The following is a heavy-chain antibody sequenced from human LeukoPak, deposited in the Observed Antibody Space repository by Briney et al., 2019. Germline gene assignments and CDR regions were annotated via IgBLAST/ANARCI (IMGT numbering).Heavy chain of an antibody. Sequence: ASVKVSCKASGGTFSSYAISWVRQAPGQGLEWMGGIIPIFGTANYAQKFQGRVTITTDESTSTAYMELSSLRSEDTAVYYCARTREGIYSSSWYWFDPWGQGTLVTVSS. CDR3: ARTREGIYSSSWYWFDP. CDR2: IIPIFGTA. V-gene: IGHV1-69*05. CDR1: GGTFSSYA. D-gene: IGHD6-13*01. J-gene: IGHJ5*02.